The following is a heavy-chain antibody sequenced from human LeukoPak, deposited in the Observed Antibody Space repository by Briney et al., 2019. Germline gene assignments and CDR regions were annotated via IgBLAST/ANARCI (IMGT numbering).Heavy chain of an antibody. CDR3: ATDRPRTDPFDY. J-gene: IGHJ4*02. CDR2: IYTSGST. CDR1: GGAISSYY. V-gene: IGHV4-4*07. D-gene: IGHD1-14*01. Sequence: SETLSLTCTVSGGAISSYYWSWIRLPAGKGLEWIGRIYTSGSTNYNPSLKSRVTMSVDTSKNQFSLKLSSVTAADTAVYYCATDRPRTDPFDYWGQGTLVTVSS.